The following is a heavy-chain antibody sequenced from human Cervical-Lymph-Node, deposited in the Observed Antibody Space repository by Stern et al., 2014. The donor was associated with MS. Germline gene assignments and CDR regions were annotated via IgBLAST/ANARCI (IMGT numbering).Heavy chain of an antibody. Sequence: EVQLVESGAEVKKPGESLKISCEASGYLFDDYWIGWVRQMSGRGLELVAIIFPRDSNTRYSPSVQGQVTISADNSITTAYLQWRSLKASDTAMYYGARSPATPSGYDRFDYWGQGALVTVSS. J-gene: IGHJ4*02. V-gene: IGHV5-51*03. CDR2: IFPRDSNT. CDR3: ARSPATPSGYDRFDY. D-gene: IGHD5-12*01. CDR1: GYLFDDYW.